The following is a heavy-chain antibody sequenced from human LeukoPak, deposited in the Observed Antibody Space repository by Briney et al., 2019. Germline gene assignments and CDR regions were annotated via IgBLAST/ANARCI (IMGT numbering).Heavy chain of an antibody. J-gene: IGHJ6*03. CDR1: GFTFSSHA. CDR3: AREHDYRVYYYYYYMDV. CDR2: ISGSGGST. V-gene: IGHV3-23*01. D-gene: IGHD4-11*01. Sequence: PGGSLRLSCAASGFTFSSHAMSWVRQAPGKGLEWVSAISGSGGSTYYADSVKGRFTISRDNSKNTLYLQMNSLRAEDTAVYYCAREHDYRVYYYYYYMDVWGKGTTVTVSS.